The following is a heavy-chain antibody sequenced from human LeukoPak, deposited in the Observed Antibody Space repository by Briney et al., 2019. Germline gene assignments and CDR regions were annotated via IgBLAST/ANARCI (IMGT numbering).Heavy chain of an antibody. Sequence: GGSLRLSCAASGFTVSSNYMSWVRQAPGKGLEWVSAISGSGGTTYYADSAKGRFTISRDNSKNTLYLQMNSLRAEDTAVYYCAKGTASYGSGSFSFDYWGQETLVTVSS. V-gene: IGHV3-23*01. D-gene: IGHD3-10*01. CDR1: GFTVSSNY. J-gene: IGHJ4*02. CDR2: ISGSGGTT. CDR3: AKGTASYGSGSFSFDY.